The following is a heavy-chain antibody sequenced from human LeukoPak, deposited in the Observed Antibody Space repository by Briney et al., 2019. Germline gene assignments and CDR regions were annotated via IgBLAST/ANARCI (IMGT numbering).Heavy chain of an antibody. J-gene: IGHJ4*02. Sequence: GGSLRLSCAASGFTFSNFAMHWVRQAPDRGLEWVAVIWHDGSDKYYADSVKGRFTISRDNSKNTLYLQVNSLRDEDTAVYYCARVRSGYYFDYWGQGTLVTVSS. D-gene: IGHD3-10*01. CDR3: ARVRSGYYFDY. CDR1: GFTFSNFA. CDR2: IWHDGSDK. V-gene: IGHV3-33*01.